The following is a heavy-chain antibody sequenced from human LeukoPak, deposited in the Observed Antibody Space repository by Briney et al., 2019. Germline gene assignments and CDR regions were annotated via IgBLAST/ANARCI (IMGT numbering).Heavy chain of an antibody. CDR3: ARQRASGTWAFDI. V-gene: IGHV4-39*01. Sequence: PSETLSLTCTVSGGSIISSGDYWWGWIRQPPGKGLEWIESIYYTGTTYNDPSLKSRVTISVDTSKSHFSLRLTSVTAADTAVYYCARQRASGTWAFDIWRQGTMVTVSS. CDR2: IYYTGTT. CDR1: GGSIISSGDY. J-gene: IGHJ3*02. D-gene: IGHD3-10*01.